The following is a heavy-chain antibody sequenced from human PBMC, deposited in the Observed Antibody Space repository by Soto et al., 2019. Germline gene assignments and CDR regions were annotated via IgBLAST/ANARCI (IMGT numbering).Heavy chain of an antibody. CDR3: ATPLNSWHSWSAYPPFDY. V-gene: IGHV1-3*01. CDR2: INAANGKT. CDR1: GYTFTTYA. Sequence: ASVKVSCKASGYTFTTYAMHWVRQAPGQRLEGMGWINAANGKTKYSQKFQGRVTITRDTSASTAYMELSSLRSEDAAVYSCATPLNSWHSWSAYPPFDYPGQGTLVSVSS. D-gene: IGHD3-3*02. J-gene: IGHJ4*02.